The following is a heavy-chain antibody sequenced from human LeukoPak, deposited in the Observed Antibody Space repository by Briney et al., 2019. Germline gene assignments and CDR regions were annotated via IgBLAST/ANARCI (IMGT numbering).Heavy chain of an antibody. J-gene: IGHJ4*02. V-gene: IGHV4-4*07. D-gene: IGHD2-15*01. CDR3: ARTSPRAATFDY. CDR2: IYTSGTT. Sequence: SETLSLTCAVSGGSISSYYWSWIRQPAGKGLEWIGRIYTSGTTNYNPSLKSRVTMSVDTSKNQFSLNLNSVTAAETAVYYCARTSPRAATFDYWGQGTLVTVSS. CDR1: GGSISSYY.